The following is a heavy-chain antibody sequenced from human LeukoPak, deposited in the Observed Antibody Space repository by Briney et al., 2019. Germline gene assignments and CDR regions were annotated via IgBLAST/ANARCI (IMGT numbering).Heavy chain of an antibody. D-gene: IGHD3-16*02. CDR2: INTNTGNP. V-gene: IGHV7-4-1*02. J-gene: IGHJ4*02. CDR3: ARDMSGAMITFGGVIGLFDY. Sequence: ASVKVSCKASGYTFTSYAMNWVRQAPGQGLEWMGWINTNTGNPTYAQGFTGRFVFSLDTSVSTAYLQISSLKAEDTAVYYCARDMSGAMITFGGVIGLFDYWGQGTLVTVSS. CDR1: GYTFTSYA.